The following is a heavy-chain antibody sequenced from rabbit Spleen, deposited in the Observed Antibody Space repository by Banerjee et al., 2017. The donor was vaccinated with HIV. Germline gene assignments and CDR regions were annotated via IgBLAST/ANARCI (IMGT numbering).Heavy chain of an antibody. CDR1: GFSFSGNYW. J-gene: IGHJ4*01. D-gene: IGHD4-1*01. V-gene: IGHV1S45*01. Sequence: EESGGDLVKPEGSLTLTCTASGFSFSGNYWICWVRQAPGKGLEWIACIYAGSSGTTWYASWAKGRFTISKTSSTTVTLQMTSLTAADTATYFCARETSSGWGIVSFYFSLWGPGTLVTVS. CDR3: ARETSSGWGIVSFYFSL. CDR2: IYAGSSGTT.